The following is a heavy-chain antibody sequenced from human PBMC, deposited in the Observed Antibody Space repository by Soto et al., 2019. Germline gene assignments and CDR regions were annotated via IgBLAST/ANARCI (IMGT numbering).Heavy chain of an antibody. CDR1: GGTFSSYA. V-gene: IGHV1-69*05. J-gene: IGHJ5*02. CDR2: IIPIFGTA. D-gene: IGHD3-16*01. CDR3: ARSSGGVYGIIIEGTNWFAP. Sequence: SVKVSCKASGGTFSSYAISWVRQAPGQGLEWMGGIIPIFGTANYAQKFQGRVTMTRDTSTSTVYMELRGLTSEDTAVYYCARSSGGVYGIIIEGTNWFAPWGQGTLVTVSS.